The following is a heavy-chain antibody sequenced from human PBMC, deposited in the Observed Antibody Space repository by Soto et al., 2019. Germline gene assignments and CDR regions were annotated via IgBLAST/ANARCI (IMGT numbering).Heavy chain of an antibody. D-gene: IGHD4-17*01. J-gene: IGHJ2*01. V-gene: IGHV4-59*11. CDR3: ARNYGGNSQFFDL. CDR1: GDAISRHY. Sequence: SETLSLTCSVSGDAISRHYWSWIRQSPGKGLEWLGYFFHTGTALYNPSLRSRVTMSVDTSKSQFSLRLTSVIPADTAVYFCARNYGGNSQFFDLWGRGTLVTVSS. CDR2: FFHTGTA.